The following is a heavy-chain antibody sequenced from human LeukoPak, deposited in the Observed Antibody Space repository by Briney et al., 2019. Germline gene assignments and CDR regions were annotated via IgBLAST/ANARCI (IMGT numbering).Heavy chain of an antibody. J-gene: IGHJ4*02. CDR2: INHSGST. CDR1: GGSFSGYY. Sequence: SETLSLTCAVYGGSFSGYYWSWIRQPPGKGLEWIGEINHSGSTNYNPSLKSRVTISVDTSKNQFSLKLSSVTAADTAVYYCARRWSSTSCYRSWLGERRYYFDYWGQGTLVTVSS. D-gene: IGHD2-2*01. CDR3: ARRWSSTSCYRSWLGERRYYFDY. V-gene: IGHV4-34*01.